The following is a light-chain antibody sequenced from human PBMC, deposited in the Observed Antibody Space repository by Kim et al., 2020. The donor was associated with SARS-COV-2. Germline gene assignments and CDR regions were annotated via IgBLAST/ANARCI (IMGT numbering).Light chain of an antibody. Sequence: VTTTLPLGPITGAVTCGHQPYWLRQKPGQAPRTLIYDTRNKHSWTPARFSGSLLGGNAALTLSGALPEDEAEYYCLLYFNGYRIFGGGTQLTVL. CDR3: LLYFNGYRI. J-gene: IGLJ2*01. CDR1: TGAVTCGHQ. V-gene: IGLV7-46*01. CDR2: DTR.